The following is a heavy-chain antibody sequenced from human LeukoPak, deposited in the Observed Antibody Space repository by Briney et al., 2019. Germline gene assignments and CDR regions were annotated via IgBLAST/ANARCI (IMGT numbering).Heavy chain of an antibody. Sequence: SETLSLTCTVSGGSISNYYWSWIRQPPGKGLEWIGYISYSGSTNYNPSLRSRVTISVDTSKNQFSLKLSSVTAADTAVYYCASTTVTTTPYFDYWGQGTLVTVSS. V-gene: IGHV4-59*01. CDR3: ASTTVTTTPYFDY. D-gene: IGHD4-17*01. CDR1: GGSISNYY. CDR2: ISYSGST. J-gene: IGHJ4*02.